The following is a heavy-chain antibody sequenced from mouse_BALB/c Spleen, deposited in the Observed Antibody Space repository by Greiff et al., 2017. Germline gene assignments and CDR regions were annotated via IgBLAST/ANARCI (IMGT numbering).Heavy chain of an antibody. CDR2: IYPSDSYT. J-gene: IGHJ2*01. V-gene: IGHV1-69*02. CDR1: GYTFTSYW. CDR3: TRGDGYDDY. Sequence: VQLQQPGAELVRPGASVKLSCKASGYTFTSYWINWVKQRPGQGLEWIGNIYPSDSYTNYNQKFKDKATLTVDKSSSTAYMQLSSPTSEDSAVYYCTRGDGYDDYWGQGTTLTVSS. D-gene: IGHD2-2*01.